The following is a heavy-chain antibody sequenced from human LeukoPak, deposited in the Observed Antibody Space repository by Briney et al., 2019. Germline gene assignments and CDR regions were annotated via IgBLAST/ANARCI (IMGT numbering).Heavy chain of an antibody. CDR1: GFTFSSYA. Sequence: TGGSLRLSCAASGFTFSSYAMSWVRQAPGKGLEWVSAISGSGGSTYYADSVKGRFTISRDYSKNTLYLQMNSLRAEDTAVYYCANEYSNYGYWFDPWGQGTLVTVSS. J-gene: IGHJ5*02. V-gene: IGHV3-23*01. CDR2: ISGSGGST. CDR3: ANEYSNYGYWFDP. D-gene: IGHD4-11*01.